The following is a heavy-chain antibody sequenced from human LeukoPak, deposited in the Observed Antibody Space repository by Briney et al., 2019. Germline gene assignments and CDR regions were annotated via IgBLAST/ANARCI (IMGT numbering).Heavy chain of an antibody. CDR1: GGSLSGYY. Sequence: SETLSLTCDVYGGSLSGYYWTWIRQSPGKGLEWIGEINHSGRANYNPSLKSRVTMSVDTSKNQFSLKLSSVTAADTAVFYCARQLWSAYYYYYYMDAWGKGTTVTVSS. J-gene: IGHJ6*03. CDR3: ARQLWSAYYYYYYMDA. CDR2: INHSGRA. V-gene: IGHV4-34*01. D-gene: IGHD5-18*01.